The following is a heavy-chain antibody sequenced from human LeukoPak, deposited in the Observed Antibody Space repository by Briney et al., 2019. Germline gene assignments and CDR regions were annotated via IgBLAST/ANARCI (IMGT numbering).Heavy chain of an antibody. Sequence: KPSETLSLTCTVSGYSISSGYYWGWIRQPPGKGLEWIGSIYHSGSTYYNPSLKSRVTISVDTSKNQFSLKLSSVTAADTAVYYCARRKVYYYDSSGYLRLDYWGQGTLVTVSS. V-gene: IGHV4-38-2*02. CDR2: IYHSGST. CDR3: ARRKVYYYDSSGYLRLDY. J-gene: IGHJ4*02. D-gene: IGHD3-22*01. CDR1: GYSISSGYY.